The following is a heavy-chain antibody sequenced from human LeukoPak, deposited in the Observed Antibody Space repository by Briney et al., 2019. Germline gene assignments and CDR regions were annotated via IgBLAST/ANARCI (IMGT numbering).Heavy chain of an antibody. V-gene: IGHV3-33*01. Sequence: GRSLRLSCAASGFTFSSYGMNWVRQAPGKGLEWVAVIWYDGSNKYYADSVKGRFTISRDNSKNTLYLQMNSLRAEDTAVYYCARDSHYYGSGSPDAFDIWGQGTMVTVSS. D-gene: IGHD3-10*01. J-gene: IGHJ3*02. CDR3: ARDSHYYGSGSPDAFDI. CDR2: IWYDGSNK. CDR1: GFTFSSYG.